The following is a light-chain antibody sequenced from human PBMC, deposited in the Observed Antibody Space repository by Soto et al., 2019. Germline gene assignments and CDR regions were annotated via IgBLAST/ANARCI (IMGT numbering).Light chain of an antibody. J-gene: IGLJ1*01. CDR1: SSNIGAGYD. V-gene: IGLV1-40*01. Sequence: QSVLTQPPSLSGDPGQRVTISCTGSSSNIGAGYDVHWYQQLPGTAPKLLIYGNSNRPSGVPDRFSGSKSGTSASLAITGLQAEDEADYYCQSYDSSLSGYVFGTGTKLTVL. CDR2: GNS. CDR3: QSYDSSLSGYV.